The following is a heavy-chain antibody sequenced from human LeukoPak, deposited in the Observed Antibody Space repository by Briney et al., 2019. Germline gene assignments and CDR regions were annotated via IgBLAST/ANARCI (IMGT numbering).Heavy chain of an antibody. Sequence: GGSLRLSCAASGFTFSDYYMSWIRQAPGRGLEWVSYISSSGSTIYYADSVKGRFTISRDNAKNSLYLQMNSLRAEDTAVYYCARAYYYDSSGYYPYDYWGQGTLVTVSS. CDR1: GFTFSDYY. V-gene: IGHV3-11*04. CDR2: ISSSGSTI. CDR3: ARAYYYDSSGYYPYDY. D-gene: IGHD3-22*01. J-gene: IGHJ4*02.